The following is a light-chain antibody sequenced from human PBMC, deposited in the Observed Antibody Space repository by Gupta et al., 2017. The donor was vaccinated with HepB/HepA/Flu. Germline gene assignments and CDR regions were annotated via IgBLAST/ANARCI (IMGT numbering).Light chain of an antibody. CDR2: ENN. J-gene: IGLJ2*01. CDR3: GTWDSSLSAGV. V-gene: IGLV1-51*02. CDR1: SSNIGNNY. Sequence: QSVLTQPPPVSAPPGQKVTISCSGSSSNIGNNYVSWYQQLPGTAPKLLIYENNKRPSGIPDRFSGSKSGTSATLGITGLQTGDEADYYCGTWDSSLSAGVFGGGTKLTVL.